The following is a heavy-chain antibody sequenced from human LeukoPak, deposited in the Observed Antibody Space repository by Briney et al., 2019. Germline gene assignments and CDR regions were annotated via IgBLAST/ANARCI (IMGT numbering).Heavy chain of an antibody. D-gene: IGHD6-19*01. CDR2: ISSSSSYI. CDR3: ARGLQYSSGWAPFGY. V-gene: IGHV3-21*01. Sequence: GGSLRLSCAASGFTFSSYSMNWVRQAPRKGLEWVSSISSSSSYIYYADSVKGRFTISRDNAKNSLYLQMNSLRAEDTAVYYCARGLQYSSGWAPFGYWGQGTLVTVSS. CDR1: GFTFSSYS. J-gene: IGHJ4*02.